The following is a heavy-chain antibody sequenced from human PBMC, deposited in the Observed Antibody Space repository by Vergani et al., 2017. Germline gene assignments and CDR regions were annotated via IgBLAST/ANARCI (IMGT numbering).Heavy chain of an antibody. Sequence: QVQLQESGPGLVKPSETLSLTCIVSGGSISPYYWSWIRQPPGKGLEWIGSIHYSENTNYNPSLKTRVTISVDTSKNQFSLTLTSVTAADTAVYYCASDTHSGQMADRWGQGILVTVTS. CDR1: GGSISPYY. D-gene: IGHD6-19*01. CDR3: ASDTHSGQMADR. CDR2: IHYSENT. V-gene: IGHV4-59*01. J-gene: IGHJ5*02.